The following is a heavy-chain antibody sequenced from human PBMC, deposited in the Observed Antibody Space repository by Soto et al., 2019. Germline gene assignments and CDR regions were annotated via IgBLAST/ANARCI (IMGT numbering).Heavy chain of an antibody. CDR1: GFIFSDYS. D-gene: IGHD3-3*01. CDR2: VGRGTI. V-gene: IGHV3-48*02. J-gene: IGHJ4*02. Sequence: PGGSLRLSCAASGFIFSDYSLNWVRQAPGKGLEWVSYVGRGTISYADSVKGRFTISGDSAESSIYLQMDSLRDEDTAVYYCARDFAYAFDFWGQGIPVTVSS. CDR3: ARDFAYAFDF.